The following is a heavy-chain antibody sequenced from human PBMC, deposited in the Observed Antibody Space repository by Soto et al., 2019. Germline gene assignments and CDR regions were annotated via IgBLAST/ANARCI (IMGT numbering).Heavy chain of an antibody. Sequence: QLQLQESGPGLVKPSETLSLTCTVSGGSISSSSYYWGWIRQPPGKGLAWIGSIYYSGSTYYNPSLKSRFTISVDTSKNQFSLKLSSVTAADTAVYYCARLPEYSGYDLDYWGQGTLVTVSS. V-gene: IGHV4-39*01. CDR3: ARLPEYSGYDLDY. J-gene: IGHJ4*02. CDR2: IYYSGST. D-gene: IGHD5-12*01. CDR1: GGSISSSSYY.